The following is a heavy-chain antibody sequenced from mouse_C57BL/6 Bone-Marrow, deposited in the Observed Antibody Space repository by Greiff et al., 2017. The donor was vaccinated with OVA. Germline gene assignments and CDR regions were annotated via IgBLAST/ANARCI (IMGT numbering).Heavy chain of an antibody. Sequence: EVNVVESGGGLVKPGGSLKLSCAASGFTFSSYTMSWVRQTPEKRLEWVATISDGGSYTYYPDNVKGRFTISRDNAKNNLYLQMSHLKSEDTAMYYCARDYYGSGDYWGQGTSVTVSS. CDR1: GFTFSSYT. CDR2: ISDGGSYT. CDR3: ARDYYGSGDY. J-gene: IGHJ4*01. V-gene: IGHV5-4*01. D-gene: IGHD1-1*01.